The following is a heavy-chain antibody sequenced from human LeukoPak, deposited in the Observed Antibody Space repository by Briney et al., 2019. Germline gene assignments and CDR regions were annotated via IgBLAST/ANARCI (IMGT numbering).Heavy chain of an antibody. D-gene: IGHD2-2*01. CDR2: INHSGST. CDR3: ARGPDIVVVPAATAGMDV. CDR1: GGSFSGYY. V-gene: IGHV4-34*01. Sequence: SETLSLTCAVYGGSFSGYYWSWIRRPPGKGREWIGEINHSGSTNYNPSLKSRVTISVDTSKNQFSLKLSSVTAADTAVYYCARGPDIVVVPAATAGMDVWGQGTTVTVSS. J-gene: IGHJ6*02.